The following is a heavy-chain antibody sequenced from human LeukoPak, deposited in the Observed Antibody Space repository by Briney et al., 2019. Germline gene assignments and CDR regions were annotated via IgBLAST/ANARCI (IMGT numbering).Heavy chain of an antibody. CDR2: IAYDGDKQ. CDR1: GFTFRNFD. J-gene: IGHJ4*02. CDR3: AKDFLISPHSGYFFDY. Sequence: GGSLRLSCAASGFTFRNFDMHWVRQAPGKGPEWLTFIAYDGDKQYYADSVKGRFTISRDNSKNTLYLQMNSLRAEDTAVYYFAKDFLISPHSGYFFDYWGQGTLVTVSS. V-gene: IGHV3-30*02. D-gene: IGHD3-22*01.